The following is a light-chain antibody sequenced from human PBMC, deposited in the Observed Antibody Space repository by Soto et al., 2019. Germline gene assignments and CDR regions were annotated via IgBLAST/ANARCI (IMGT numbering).Light chain of an antibody. V-gene: IGKV1-39*01. CDR2: AAS. CDR3: QQSYSTPPT. J-gene: IGKJ1*01. Sequence: DIQMTQSPASLSASVGDRVTITCRASQSISSFLNWHQQKPGKAPKLLIYAASTLQSGVPSRFSGSGSGTDFTLTISSLQPEDFATYYCQQSYSTPPTFGRGTKVDIK. CDR1: QSISSF.